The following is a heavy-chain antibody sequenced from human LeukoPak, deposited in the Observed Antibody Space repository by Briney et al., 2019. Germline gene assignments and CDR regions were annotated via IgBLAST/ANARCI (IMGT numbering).Heavy chain of an antibody. D-gene: IGHD3-10*01. CDR1: GGSISSGDYY. CDR3: ARSRGGGAFDI. Sequence: PSQTLSLTCTVSGGSISSGDYYWSWIRQPPGKGLEWIGYTYYSGSTYYNPSLKSRVTISVDTSKNQFSLKLSSVTAADTAVYYCARSRGGGAFDIWGQGTMVTVSS. V-gene: IGHV4-30-4*01. CDR2: TYYSGST. J-gene: IGHJ3*02.